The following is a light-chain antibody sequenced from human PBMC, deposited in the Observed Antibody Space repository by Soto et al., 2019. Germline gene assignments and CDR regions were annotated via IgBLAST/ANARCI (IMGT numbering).Light chain of an antibody. J-gene: IGKJ1*01. Sequence: DNKMTQSPSTLSASVGDRVTITCRASQSISSWLAWYQQKPGKAPKLLIYKASSLESGVPSRFSGSGSGTEVTLTISSLQPDDFATYYCQHLWTFGQGTKVDIK. CDR3: QHLWT. CDR1: QSISSW. V-gene: IGKV1-5*03. CDR2: KAS.